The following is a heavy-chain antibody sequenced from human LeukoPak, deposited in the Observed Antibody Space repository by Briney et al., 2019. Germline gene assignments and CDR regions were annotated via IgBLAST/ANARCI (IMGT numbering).Heavy chain of an antibody. Sequence: GGSLRLSCAASGFTFSSYAMHWVRHAPGKGLEWVAVISYDGSNKYYADSVKGRFTISRDNSKNTLYLQMNSLRAEDTAVYYCVTLVAYSFDYWGQGTLVTVSS. V-gene: IGHV3-30-3*01. D-gene: IGHD1-26*01. CDR2: ISYDGSNK. CDR1: GFTFSSYA. J-gene: IGHJ4*02. CDR3: VTLVAYSFDY.